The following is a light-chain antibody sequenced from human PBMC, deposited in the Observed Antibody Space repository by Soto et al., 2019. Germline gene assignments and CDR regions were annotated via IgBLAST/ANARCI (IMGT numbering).Light chain of an antibody. J-gene: IGKJ5*01. V-gene: IGKV1-39*01. CDR1: QSISSY. Sequence: DIQMTQSASSLSASVGARVTITCRASQSISSYLIWYQQKPGEAPKPLIDTASSLHRGVPSRFSGSGAGTDVTLTISSLQPEDVATYDCQQNYKNPITFGQGTRLEIK. CDR2: TAS. CDR3: QQNYKNPIT.